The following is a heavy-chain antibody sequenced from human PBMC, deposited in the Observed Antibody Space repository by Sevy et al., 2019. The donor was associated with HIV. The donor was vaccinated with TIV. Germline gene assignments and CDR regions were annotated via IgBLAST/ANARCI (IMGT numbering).Heavy chain of an antibody. D-gene: IGHD1-1*01. V-gene: IGHV3-33*01. J-gene: IGHJ5*01. CDR1: GFTFRSFS. Sequence: GGSLRLSCSASGFTFRSFSMHWVRQAPGKGLEWVAAIRYDGRTKQYADSVKGRFTITRDKSKNMVNLEMNSLRAEDTALYFCARDSARVIVPTAGFDSWGQGTVVTVSS. CDR2: IRYDGRTK. CDR3: ARDSARVIVPTAGFDS.